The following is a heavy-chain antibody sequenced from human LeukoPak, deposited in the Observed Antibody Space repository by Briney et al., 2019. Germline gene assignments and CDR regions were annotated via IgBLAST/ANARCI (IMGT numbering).Heavy chain of an antibody. J-gene: IGHJ4*02. Sequence: PGGFLRLSSAASGFTFSSYSMNWVRQAPGKGLEWVSSISSSSSYIYYADSVKGRFTISRDNAKNSLYLQMNSLRAEDTAVYYCARGELRFPYWGQGTLVTVSS. CDR3: ARGELRFPY. CDR2: ISSSSSYI. D-gene: IGHD3-3*01. CDR1: GFTFSSYS. V-gene: IGHV3-21*01.